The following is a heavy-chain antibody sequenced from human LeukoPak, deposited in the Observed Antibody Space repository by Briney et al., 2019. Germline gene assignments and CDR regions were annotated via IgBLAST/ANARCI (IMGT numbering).Heavy chain of an antibody. D-gene: IGHD2-21*02. CDR1: GFTFSSYW. Sequence: GGSLRLSCAASGFTFSSYWMSWVRQAPGKGLECVANIKEDGSEEYYVDSVKGRFSISRDNARNTLYLQMKGLRAEDTAVYYCARDGFLGPVTAYLDYWGQGTPVTVSS. V-gene: IGHV3-7*01. CDR2: IKEDGSEE. CDR3: ARDGFLGPVTAYLDY. J-gene: IGHJ4*02.